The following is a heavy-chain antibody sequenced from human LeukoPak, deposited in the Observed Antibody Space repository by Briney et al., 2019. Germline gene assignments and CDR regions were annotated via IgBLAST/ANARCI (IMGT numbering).Heavy chain of an antibody. CDR3: AKDGPLTRGLLDLAEYFQY. CDR2: ISGSGGST. Sequence: GGSLRLSCAASGFTFSSYAMSWVRQAPGKGLEWVSAISGSGGSTYYADSVKGRFTISRDNSKNTLYLQMNSLRAEDTAVYYCAKDGPLTRGLLDLAEYFQYWGQGTLVTVSS. D-gene: IGHD2-15*01. V-gene: IGHV3-23*01. J-gene: IGHJ1*01. CDR1: GFTFSSYA.